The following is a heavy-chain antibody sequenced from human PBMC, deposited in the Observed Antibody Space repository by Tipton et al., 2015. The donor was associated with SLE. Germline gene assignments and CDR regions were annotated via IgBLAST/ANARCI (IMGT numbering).Heavy chain of an antibody. CDR3: ASPLGYCSSTSCYTLVY. Sequence: SLTCTVSGGSISSYYWSWIRQPPGKGLEWIGYIYYSGSTNYNPSLKSRVTISVDTSKNQFSLKLSSVTAADTAVYYCASPLGYCSSTSCYTLVYWGQGTLVTVSS. CDR1: GGSISSYY. CDR2: IYYSGST. J-gene: IGHJ4*02. V-gene: IGHV4-59*12. D-gene: IGHD2-2*02.